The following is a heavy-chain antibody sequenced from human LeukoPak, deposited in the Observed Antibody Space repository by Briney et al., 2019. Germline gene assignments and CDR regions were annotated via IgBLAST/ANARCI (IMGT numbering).Heavy chain of an antibody. Sequence: GGSLRLSCAASGFTVSSNYMSWVRQAPGKGLEWVSVMYSGGSTYYADSVKGRFTISRDNSKNTLYLQMNSLRAEDTAVYYCAREVYYDSSGYYTYWGQGTLVTVSS. CDR3: AREVYYDSSGYYTY. CDR2: MYSGGST. CDR1: GFTVSSNY. D-gene: IGHD3-22*01. J-gene: IGHJ4*02. V-gene: IGHV3-66*02.